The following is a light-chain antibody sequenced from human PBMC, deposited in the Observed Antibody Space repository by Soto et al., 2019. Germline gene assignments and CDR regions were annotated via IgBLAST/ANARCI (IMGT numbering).Light chain of an antibody. Sequence: ERVMTQSPATLSVSPGERATLSCRASQNVGSNLAWYQQKPGQSPRLLIYGASTRATGIPARFSGSGSGTEFTLTVTSLQSEDFAVYYCQQYNDWPLTFGGGTKVEIK. CDR1: QNVGSN. CDR2: GAS. J-gene: IGKJ4*01. V-gene: IGKV3-15*01. CDR3: QQYNDWPLT.